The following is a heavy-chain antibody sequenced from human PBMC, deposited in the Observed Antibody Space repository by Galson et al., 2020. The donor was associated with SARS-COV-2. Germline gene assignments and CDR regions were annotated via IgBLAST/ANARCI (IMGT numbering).Heavy chain of an antibody. D-gene: IGHD3-9*01. V-gene: IGHV3-30-3*01. CDR1: GFTFSSYA. Sequence: GESLKISCAASGFTFSSYAMHWVRQAPGKGLEWVAVISYDGSNKYYADSVKGRFTISRDNSKNTLYLQMNSLRAEDTAVYYCASNYDILTGYYTQGYYFDYWGQGTLVTVSS. CDR3: ASNYDILTGYYTQGYYFDY. J-gene: IGHJ4*02. CDR2: ISYDGSNK.